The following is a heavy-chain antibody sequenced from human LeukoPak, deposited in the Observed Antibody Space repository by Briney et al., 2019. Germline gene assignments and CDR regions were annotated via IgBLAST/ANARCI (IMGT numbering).Heavy chain of an antibody. V-gene: IGHV1-2*02. CDR2: INPNSGGT. J-gene: IGHJ6*03. CDR1: GYSFTGHY. CDR3: ARVNIHSSGWYRTGYYYYMDV. Sequence: ASVKVSCKASGYSFTGHYMHWVRQAPGQGLEWMGWINPNSGGTNYAQKFQGRVTMTRDTSISTAYMELSRLRSDDTAVYYCARVNIHSSGWYRTGYYYYMDVWGKGTTVTVSS. D-gene: IGHD6-19*01.